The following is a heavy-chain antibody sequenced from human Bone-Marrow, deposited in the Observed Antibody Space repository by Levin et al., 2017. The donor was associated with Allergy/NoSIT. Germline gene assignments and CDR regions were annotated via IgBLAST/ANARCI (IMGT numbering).Heavy chain of an antibody. J-gene: IGHJ4*02. V-gene: IGHV3-30*18. Sequence: GGSLRLSCAASGFTFSSYGMHWVRQAPGKGLEWVAVISYDGSNKYYADSVKGRFTISRDNSKNTLYLQMNSLRAEDTAVYYCAKDLMGSSGPASLPYFDYWGQGTLVTVSS. D-gene: IGHD6-19*01. CDR1: GFTFSSYG. CDR3: AKDLMGSSGPASLPYFDY. CDR2: ISYDGSNK.